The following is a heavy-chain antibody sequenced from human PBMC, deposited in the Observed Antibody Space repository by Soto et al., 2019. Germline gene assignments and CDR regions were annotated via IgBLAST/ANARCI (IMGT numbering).Heavy chain of an antibody. J-gene: IGHJ4*02. CDR1: GFTFSTYA. Sequence: PGGSLRLSCAASGFTFSTYAMSWVRQAPGKGLEWVSAISGSGGGTYCADSLKGRFTISRDNSKNTLFLQMNSLRAEDTAVYYCAKDRDDYFDYWGQGTLVTVSS. CDR2: ISGSGGGT. D-gene: IGHD3-10*01. CDR3: AKDRDDYFDY. V-gene: IGHV3-23*01.